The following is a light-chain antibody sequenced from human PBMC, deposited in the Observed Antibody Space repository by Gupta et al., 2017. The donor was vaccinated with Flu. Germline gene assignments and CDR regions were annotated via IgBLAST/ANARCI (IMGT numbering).Light chain of an antibody. CDR3: SSYKSGHTFA. CDR1: NSDIGSYDY. J-gene: IGLJ1*01. V-gene: IGLV2-14*01. Sequence: QSALTQPTSVSGSPGQSITISCTGTNSDIGSYDYVSWYQQHPGKAPKLLIFEVSNRPSGVPNRFSASKSGNTASLTISGLQPEDEADYYCSSYKSGHTFAFGPVTKVTVL. CDR2: EVS.